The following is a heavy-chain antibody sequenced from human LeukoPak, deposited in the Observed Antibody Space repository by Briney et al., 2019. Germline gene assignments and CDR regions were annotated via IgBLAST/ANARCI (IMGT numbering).Heavy chain of an antibody. CDR3: ARVGYSYVINDWSRTGLGAYPTKYYYHMDV. D-gene: IGHD5-18*01. Sequence: SETLSLTCAVYGGSFRGYYWSWIRQPPGKGLEWSGEINHSGSTNYNPSLKSRVTISGDTSKSQFSLKLSSATAADTAVYFCARVGYSYVINDWSRTGLGAYPTKYYYHMDVWGKGTTVTVSS. J-gene: IGHJ6*03. CDR1: GGSFRGYY. V-gene: IGHV4-34*01. CDR2: INHSGST.